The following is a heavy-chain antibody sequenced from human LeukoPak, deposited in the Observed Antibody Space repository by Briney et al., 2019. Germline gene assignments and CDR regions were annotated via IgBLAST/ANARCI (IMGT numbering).Heavy chain of an antibody. CDR2: IKQDGSEK. J-gene: IGHJ4*02. CDR1: GFTFSNYW. Sequence: GGSLGLSCAASGFTFSNYWMTWVRQAPGKGLEWVANIKQDGSEKYYVDSVKGRFTISRDNAKNSLYLQMNSLRAEDTAVYYCARGPATPGIAAAWGGYWGQGTLVTVSS. V-gene: IGHV3-7*01. D-gene: IGHD6-13*01. CDR3: ARGPATPGIAAAWGGY.